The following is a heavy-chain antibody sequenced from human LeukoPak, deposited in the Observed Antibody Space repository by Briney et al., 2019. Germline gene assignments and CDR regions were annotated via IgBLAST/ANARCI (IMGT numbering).Heavy chain of an antibody. CDR2: ISWNSGST. Sequence: GRSLRLSCAASGFTFDDYAMHWVRQAPGKGLEWVSGISWNSGSTYYADSVKGRFTISRDNSKNTLYLQMNSLRAEDTAVYYCARVGLGDSSTYYYPYFDYWGQGTLVTVSS. D-gene: IGHD3-22*01. V-gene: IGHV3-9*01. CDR1: GFTFDDYA. CDR3: ARVGLGDSSTYYYPYFDY. J-gene: IGHJ4*02.